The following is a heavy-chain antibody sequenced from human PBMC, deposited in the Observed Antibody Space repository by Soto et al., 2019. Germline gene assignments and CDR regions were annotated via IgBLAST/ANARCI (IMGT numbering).Heavy chain of an antibody. D-gene: IGHD3-22*01. J-gene: IGHJ6*02. CDR3: ARQGRNTKIVLVKHYAADF. Sequence: SEPLYLTCTVSVGSISSSSYYWGWIRQPPGNWLEWIGYIFYNGRTNYNPSLESRVTLSADTSKNQFSLKLNSVTAADTAVYFCARQGRNTKIVLVKHYAADFWGQGTAVTVSS. CDR1: VGSISSSSYY. V-gene: IGHV4-39*01. CDR2: IFYNGRT.